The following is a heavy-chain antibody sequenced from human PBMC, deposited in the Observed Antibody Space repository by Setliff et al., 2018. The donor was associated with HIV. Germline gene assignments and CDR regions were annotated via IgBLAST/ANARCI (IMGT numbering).Heavy chain of an antibody. CDR2: IIPITGTV. J-gene: IGHJ4*02. D-gene: IGHD3-3*01. CDR1: GGSFSAYR. CDR3: ATDFVSGFLEWLTFDY. Sequence: VASVKVSCKASGGSFSAYRINWLRQAPGQGPEWMGKIIPITGTVTYAQNFQGRLTITADRFTSTVYMELSSLHSDDTAVYYCATDFVSGFLEWLTFDYWGQGTLVTVSS. V-gene: IGHV1-69*08.